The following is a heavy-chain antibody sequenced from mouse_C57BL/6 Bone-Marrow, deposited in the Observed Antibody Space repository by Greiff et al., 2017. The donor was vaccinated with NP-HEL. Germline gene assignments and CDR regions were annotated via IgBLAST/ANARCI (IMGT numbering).Heavy chain of an antibody. Sequence: EVQLQESGTVLARPGASVKMSCKTSGYTFTSYWMHWVKQRPGQGLEWIGAIYPGNSDTSYNQKFKGKAKLTAVTSASTAYMELSSLTNEDSAVYYCKSTNWAYYAMDYWGQGTSVTVSS. CDR2: IYPGNSDT. CDR1: GYTFTSYW. V-gene: IGHV1-5*01. D-gene: IGHD4-1*02. J-gene: IGHJ4*01. CDR3: KSTNWAYYAMDY.